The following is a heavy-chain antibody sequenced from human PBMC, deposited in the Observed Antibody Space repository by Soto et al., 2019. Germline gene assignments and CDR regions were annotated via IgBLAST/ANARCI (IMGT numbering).Heavy chain of an antibody. J-gene: IGHJ5*02. CDR2: INPSGGST. CDR1: GYTFTSYY. D-gene: IGHD2-21*02. V-gene: IGHV1-46*03. Sequence: QVQLVQSGAEVKKPGASVKVSCKASGYTFTSYYMHWVRQAPGQGLEWMGIINPSGGSTSYAQKFQGRVTMTRHTSTSTVYVELSSLRSEDTAVYYCARAFYCGGDCYFASYNWFDPWGQGTLVTVSS. CDR3: ARAFYCGGDCYFASYNWFDP.